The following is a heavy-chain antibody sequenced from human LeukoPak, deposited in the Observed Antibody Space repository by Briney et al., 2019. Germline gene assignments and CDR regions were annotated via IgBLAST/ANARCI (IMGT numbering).Heavy chain of an antibody. Sequence: GASVKVSCKASGYTFTGYYMHWVRQAPGQGLEWMGWINPNSGGTYYAQKFQGRVTMTRDTSISTAYMELSRLRSDDTAVYYCAREDYGSGSYYNLPRWFDPWGQGTLVTVSS. CDR1: GYTFTGYY. CDR2: INPNSGGT. D-gene: IGHD3-10*01. J-gene: IGHJ5*02. V-gene: IGHV1-2*02. CDR3: AREDYGSGSYYNLPRWFDP.